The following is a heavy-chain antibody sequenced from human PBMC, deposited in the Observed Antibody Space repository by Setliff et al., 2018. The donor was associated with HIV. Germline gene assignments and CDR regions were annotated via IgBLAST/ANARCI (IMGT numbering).Heavy chain of an antibody. D-gene: IGHD1-26*01. CDR3: ARSYSGSYKAFDI. CDR2: ISAYNGNT. V-gene: IGHV1-18*01. Sequence: GASVKVSCKASGYTFTSYGISWVRQAPGQGLEWMGWISAYNGNTNYAQKFQGRVTITRDTSASTAYMELSSLRSEDTAVYYCARSYSGSYKAFDIWGQGTMVTVSS. CDR1: GYTFTSYG. J-gene: IGHJ3*02.